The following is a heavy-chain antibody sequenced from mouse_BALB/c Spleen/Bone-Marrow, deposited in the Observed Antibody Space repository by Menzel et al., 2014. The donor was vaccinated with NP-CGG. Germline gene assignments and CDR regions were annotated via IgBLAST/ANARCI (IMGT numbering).Heavy chain of an antibody. Sequence: VKLMESGAELVRPGTSVKMSCKAAGYTFTNYWIGWVKQRPGRGLEWIGDIYPGGGYTNYNEKFKGKATLTADTSSSTAYMQLGSLTSEDSAIYYCARGHYFDYWGQGTTLTVSS. CDR3: ARGHYFDY. D-gene: IGHD3-3*01. CDR2: IYPGGGYT. V-gene: IGHV1-63*02. CDR1: GYTFTNYW. J-gene: IGHJ2*01.